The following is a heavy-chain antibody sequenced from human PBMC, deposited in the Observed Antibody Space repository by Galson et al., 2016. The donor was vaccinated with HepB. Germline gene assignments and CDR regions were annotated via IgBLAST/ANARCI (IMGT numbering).Heavy chain of an antibody. CDR1: GVICSTCG. CDR2: ISGDGINT. CDR3: AKDAGGAIMFDS. D-gene: IGHD2-8*02. V-gene: IGHV3-23*01. J-gene: IGHJ5*01. Sequence: SLRLSCAASGVICSTCGTAWVRQAPGKGLEWVSSISGDGINTHYADSVKGRFIISRDNSKNMVHLQMNSLRAEDTAVYYCAKDAGGAIMFDSWDHGTLVTVSS.